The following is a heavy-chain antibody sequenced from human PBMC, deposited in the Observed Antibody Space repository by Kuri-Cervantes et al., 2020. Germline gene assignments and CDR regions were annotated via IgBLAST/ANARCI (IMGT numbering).Heavy chain of an antibody. J-gene: IGHJ2*01. CDR1: GYTFTGYY. CDR3: ARQKPRVVISPFRAWYFDL. CDR2: INPNSGGT. D-gene: IGHD3-3*01. Sequence: ASVKVSCKASGYTFTGYYMHWVRQAPGQGLEWMGWINPNSGGTNYAQKFQGRVTMTRDTSISTAYMELSRLRSDDTAVYYCARQKPRVVISPFRAWYFDLWGRGTLVTVSS. V-gene: IGHV1-2*02.